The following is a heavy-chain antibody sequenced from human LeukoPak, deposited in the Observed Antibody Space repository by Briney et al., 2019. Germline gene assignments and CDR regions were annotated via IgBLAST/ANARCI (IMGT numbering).Heavy chain of an antibody. CDR1: GGSISSYY. CDR2: IYTSGST. Sequence: PSETLSLTCTVSGGSISSYYWSWIRQPAGKGLEWIGRIYTSGSTNYNPSLKSRVTMSVDTSKNQFSLKLSSVTAADTAVYYCAREWLVTVTTSGKSVWFDPWGQGTLVTVSS. D-gene: IGHD4-17*01. J-gene: IGHJ5*02. CDR3: AREWLVTVTTSGKSVWFDP. V-gene: IGHV4-4*07.